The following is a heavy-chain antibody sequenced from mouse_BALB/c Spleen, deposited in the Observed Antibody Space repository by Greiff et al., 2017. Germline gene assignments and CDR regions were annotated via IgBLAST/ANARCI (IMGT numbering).Heavy chain of an antibody. CDR3: ARWGLFAY. Sequence: EVKLQESGAELVKPGASVKLSCTASGFNIKDTYMHWVKQRPEQGLEWIGRIDPANGNTKYDPKFQGKATITADTSSNTAYLQLSSLTSEDTAVYYCARWGLFAYWGQGTLVTVSA. CDR1: GFNIKDTY. V-gene: IGHV14-3*02. J-gene: IGHJ3*01. CDR2: IDPANGNT.